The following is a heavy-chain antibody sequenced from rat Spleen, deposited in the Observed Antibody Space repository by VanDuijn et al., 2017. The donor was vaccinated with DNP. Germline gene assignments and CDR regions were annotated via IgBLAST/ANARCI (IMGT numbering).Heavy chain of an antibody. Sequence: EVQLVESGGGLVQPGRSLKLSCAASGFTFSSYGMAWVRQAPTKGLEWVATISYDGSITYYRDSVKGRFTISRDNTKSTLYLQMDSLRSEDTATYHCVRQGLGRGLDYWGQGVMVTVSS. CDR2: ISYDGSIT. CDR1: GFTFSSYG. CDR3: VRQGLGRGLDY. J-gene: IGHJ2*01. D-gene: IGHD5-1*01. V-gene: IGHV5-29*01.